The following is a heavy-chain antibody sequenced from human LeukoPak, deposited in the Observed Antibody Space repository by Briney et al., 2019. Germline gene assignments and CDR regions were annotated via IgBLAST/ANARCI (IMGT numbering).Heavy chain of an antibody. CDR3: ARLWFGELSVPDY. J-gene: IGHJ4*02. CDR2: ISAYNGNT. CDR1: GYTFTGYY. Sequence: ASVKVSCKASGYTFTGYYLHWVRQAPGQGLEWMGWISAYNGNTNYAQKLQGRVTMTTDTSTSTAYMELRSLRSDDTAVYYCARLWFGELSVPDYWGQGTLVTVSS. V-gene: IGHV1-18*04. D-gene: IGHD3-10*01.